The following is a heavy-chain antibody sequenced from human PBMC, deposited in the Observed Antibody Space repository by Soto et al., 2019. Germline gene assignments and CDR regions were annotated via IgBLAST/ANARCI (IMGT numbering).Heavy chain of an antibody. J-gene: IGHJ6*02. V-gene: IGHV4-4*07. Sequence: PSETLSLTCTVSGGPISSYYWSWIRQPAGKGLEWIGRIYTSGSTNYNPSLKSRVTMSVDTSKNQFSLKLSSVTAADTAVYYCARSPTYYYGSGYYYGMDVWGQGTTVTVSS. D-gene: IGHD3-10*01. CDR2: IYTSGST. CDR3: ARSPTYYYGSGYYYGMDV. CDR1: GGPISSYY.